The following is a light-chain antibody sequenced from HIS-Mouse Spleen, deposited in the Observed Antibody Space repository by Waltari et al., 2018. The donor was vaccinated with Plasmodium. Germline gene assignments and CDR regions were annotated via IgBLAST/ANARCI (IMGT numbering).Light chain of an antibody. CDR1: ALQKQY. CDR3: QSGDNSGTPDWV. V-gene: IGLV3-25*03. CDR2: KDS. J-gene: IGLJ3*02. Sequence: SPGQTARITCSGDALQKQYAYWYQQKPGQAPGLGIYKDSERPSGIPERFSGPSTGTTVTLTIIGVQAADEADYHCQSGDNSGTPDWVFGGGTKLTVL.